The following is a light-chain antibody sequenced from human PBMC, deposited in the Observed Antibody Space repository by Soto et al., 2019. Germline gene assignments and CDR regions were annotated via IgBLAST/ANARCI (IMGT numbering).Light chain of an antibody. CDR3: TSYETASTLYV. V-gene: IGLV2-14*03. CDR1: SSDVGRFNY. CDR2: DFV. Sequence: QSALTQPASVSASPGQSITISCAGTSSDVGRFNYVSWYQKYPGKAPKLIIYDFVKRPSGISFRFSGSKSGNTAPLTIFGLQAEDEADYYGTSYETASTLYVFGTGTKVTVL. J-gene: IGLJ1*01.